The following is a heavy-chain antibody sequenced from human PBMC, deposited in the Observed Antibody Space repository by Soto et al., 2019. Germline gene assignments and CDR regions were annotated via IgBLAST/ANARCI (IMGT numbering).Heavy chain of an antibody. CDR3: ARPYYYGSGSYYLDY. J-gene: IGHJ4*02. V-gene: IGHV1-3*01. CDR2: INAGNGNT. Sequence: ASVKVSCKASGYTFTSYAMHWVRQAPGQRLEWMGWINAGNGNTKYSQKFQGRVTITRDTSASTAYMELSSLRSEDTAVYYCARPYYYGSGSYYLDYWGQGTLVTVSS. D-gene: IGHD3-10*01. CDR1: GYTFTSYA.